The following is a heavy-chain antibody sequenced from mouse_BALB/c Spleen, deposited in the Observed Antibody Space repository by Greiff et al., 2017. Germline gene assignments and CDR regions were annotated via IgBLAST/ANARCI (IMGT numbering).Heavy chain of an antibody. CDR2: ISDGGSYT. J-gene: IGHJ3*01. CDR1: GFTFSDYY. V-gene: IGHV5-4*02. D-gene: IGHD2-4*01. CDR3: ARDLGDYDRFAY. Sequence: EVKLMESGGGLVKPGGSLKLSCAASGFTFSDYYMYWVRQTPEKRLEWVATISDGGSYTYYPDSVKGRFTISRDNAKNNLYLQMSSLKSEDTAMYYCARDLGDYDRFAYWGQGTLVTVSA.